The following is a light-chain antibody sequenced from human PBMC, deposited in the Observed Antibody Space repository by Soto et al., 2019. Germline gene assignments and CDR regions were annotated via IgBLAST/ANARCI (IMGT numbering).Light chain of an antibody. CDR1: SSDIGGFNY. V-gene: IGLV2-14*01. Sequence: QSALTQPASVSGSPGQSITISCAGTSSDIGGFNYVAWYQHHPGKAPKLLISEVSNRPTGVSNRFSGSKSGNTASLTISGLQAGDEADYYCSSFSSSDSLVVFGGGTKVTVL. CDR2: EVS. CDR3: SSFSSSDSLVV. J-gene: IGLJ2*01.